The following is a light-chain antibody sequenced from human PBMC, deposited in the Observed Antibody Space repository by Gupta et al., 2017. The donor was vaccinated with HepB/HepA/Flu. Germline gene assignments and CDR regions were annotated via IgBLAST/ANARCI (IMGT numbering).Light chain of an antibody. J-gene: IGLJ1*01. CDR2: DVS. Sequence: QSALTQPASVSGSPGPSLTISCTGTSSDVGGYNYVSWYQQHPGKAPKLMIYDVSKRPSGVSNRFSGSKSGNTASLTISGLQAEDEADYYCNSYTSSTTCVFGTGTKVTVL. V-gene: IGLV2-14*03. CDR3: NSYTSSTTCV. CDR1: SSDVGGYNY.